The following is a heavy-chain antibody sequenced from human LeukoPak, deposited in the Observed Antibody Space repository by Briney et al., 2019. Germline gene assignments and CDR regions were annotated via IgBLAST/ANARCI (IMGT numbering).Heavy chain of an antibody. CDR3: ARGGRVWFGELFRGYYGMDV. CDR1: GFTFSNYA. Sequence: GGSLRLSCVTSGFTFSNYAMSWVRQAPGKGLEWLSDITKSARETFYADSVKGRFTISRDNSKNSLYLQMNSLRAEDTAVYYCARGGRVWFGELFRGYYGMDVWGQGTTVTVSS. V-gene: IGHV3-23*01. CDR2: ITKSARET. D-gene: IGHD3-10*01. J-gene: IGHJ6*02.